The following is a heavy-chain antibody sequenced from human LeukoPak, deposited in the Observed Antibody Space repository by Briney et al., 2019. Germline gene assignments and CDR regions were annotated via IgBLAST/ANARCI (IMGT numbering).Heavy chain of an antibody. V-gene: IGHV3-23*01. Sequence: GGSLRLSCAASGFTFSDYAMVWLRQAPGKGLEWVSSISGSGGSTYYADSVKGRFTISRDNSKNTLYLQMNSLGADDTAVYYCAKAFRRGWERDAFAFWGQGTLVTVSS. CDR3: AKAFRRGWERDAFAF. CDR1: GFTFSDYA. D-gene: IGHD1-26*01. CDR2: ISGSGGST. J-gene: IGHJ3*01.